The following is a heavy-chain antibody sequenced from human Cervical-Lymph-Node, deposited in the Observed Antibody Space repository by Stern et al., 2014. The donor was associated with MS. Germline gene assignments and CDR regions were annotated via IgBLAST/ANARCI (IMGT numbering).Heavy chain of an antibody. CDR2: ITNDGSTI. D-gene: IGHD3-10*01. J-gene: IGHJ4*02. Sequence: QVQLVQSGGGLVKPGGSLRLSCAASGFSFSDYYMSWIRQAPGKGLEWLSYITNDGSTISYADSVKGRFTISRDNAKKSLYLQMNSLRADDTAVYYCARDYYGSGSHNDYWGQGTLVTVSS. CDR1: GFSFSDYY. CDR3: ARDYYGSGSHNDY. V-gene: IGHV3-11*01.